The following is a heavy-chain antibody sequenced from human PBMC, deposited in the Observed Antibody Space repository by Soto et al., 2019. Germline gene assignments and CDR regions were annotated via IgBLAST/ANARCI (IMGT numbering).Heavy chain of an antibody. CDR3: ASGLYYDFWCGLDH. V-gene: IGHV3-30*03. Sequence: QVHLVESGGGVVQPGRSLRLSCAASGLTFSTYVMHWVRQAPGKGLEWVAVISYDGSNKYYADSVKGRFFISRDNSKDTLYLQMNSLRPEDMAVYYCASGLYYDFWCGLDHWGQGILVTVSS. J-gene: IGHJ4*02. CDR2: ISYDGSNK. D-gene: IGHD3-3*01. CDR1: GLTFSTYV.